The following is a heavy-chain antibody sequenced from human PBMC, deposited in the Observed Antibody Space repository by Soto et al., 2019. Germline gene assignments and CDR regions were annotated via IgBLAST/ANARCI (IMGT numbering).Heavy chain of an antibody. V-gene: IGHV3-21*02. CDR2: ISGLSSYI. D-gene: IGHD6-25*01. J-gene: IGHJ6*02. CDR1: GFTFSRYG. Sequence: EVQLVESGGGLVKPGGSLRLSCAAFGFTFSRYGMNWVRQAPGKGLELVSSISGLSSYIYYADSVKGRFTVSRDNAKNSLYVQMNSLRAEDTAVYYCARDPQQRLADSYYYGMDVWGQGTTVIVSS. CDR3: ARDPQQRLADSYYYGMDV.